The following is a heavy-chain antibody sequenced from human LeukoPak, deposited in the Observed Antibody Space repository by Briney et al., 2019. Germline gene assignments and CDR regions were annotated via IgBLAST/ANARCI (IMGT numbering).Heavy chain of an antibody. Sequence: SETLSLTCTVSGGSISSYYWSWIRQPPGKGLEWIGYIYYSGSTNYNPSLKSRVTISVDTSKNQFSLRLSSVTAADTAVYYCARDNSDSDPEHWARWGQGTLVIVSS. J-gene: IGHJ4*02. D-gene: IGHD1-14*01. V-gene: IGHV4-59*01. CDR2: IYYSGST. CDR1: GGSISSYY. CDR3: ARDNSDSDPEHWAR.